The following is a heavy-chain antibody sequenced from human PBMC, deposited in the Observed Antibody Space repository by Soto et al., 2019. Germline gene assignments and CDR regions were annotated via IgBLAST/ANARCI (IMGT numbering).Heavy chain of an antibody. J-gene: IGHJ4*02. CDR2: IWYDGSNK. V-gene: IGHV3-33*01. CDR1: GFTFSSYG. Sequence: QVQLVESGGGVVQPGRSLRLSCAASGFTFSSYGMHWVRQAPGKGLEWVAVIWYDGSNKYYADSVKGRFTISRDNSKNTLYLQMNSLRAEDTAVYYCASSMIAVVHAKPPFDYWGQGTLVTVSS. D-gene: IGHD3-22*01. CDR3: ASSMIAVVHAKPPFDY.